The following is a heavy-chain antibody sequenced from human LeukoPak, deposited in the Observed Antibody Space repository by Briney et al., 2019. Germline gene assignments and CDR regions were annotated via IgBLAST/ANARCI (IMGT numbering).Heavy chain of an antibody. Sequence: SVKVPCKASGGTFSSYAISWVRQAPGQGLEWMGRIIPILGIANYAQKFQGRVTITADKSTSTAYMELSSLRSEGTAVYYCARVAGESQDDYWGQGTLVTVSS. V-gene: IGHV1-69*04. D-gene: IGHD4-17*01. CDR2: IIPILGIA. CDR1: GGTFSSYA. CDR3: ARVAGESQDDY. J-gene: IGHJ4*02.